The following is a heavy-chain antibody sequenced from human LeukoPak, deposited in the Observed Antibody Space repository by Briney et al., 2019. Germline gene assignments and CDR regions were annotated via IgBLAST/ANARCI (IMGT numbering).Heavy chain of an antibody. J-gene: IGHJ4*02. CDR2: ITGSSTYT. CDR1: GFTFSDYY. D-gene: IGHD5-18*01. V-gene: IGHV3-11*05. Sequence: PGGSLRPSCAASGFTFSDYYMNCMRQAPGKGLEWVSHITGSSTYTDYAESVKGRFTISRDNAQNSLYLQMNSLRVEDTAVYYCARAEPSKGLWRDFWGQRTLVTVSS. CDR3: ARAEPSKGLWRDF.